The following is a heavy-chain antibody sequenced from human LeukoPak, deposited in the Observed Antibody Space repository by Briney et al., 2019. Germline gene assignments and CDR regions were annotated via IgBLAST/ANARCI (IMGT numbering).Heavy chain of an antibody. CDR2: IKQDGSEK. J-gene: IGHJ4*02. D-gene: IGHD3-3*01. V-gene: IGHV3-7*05. Sequence: GGSLRLSCAASGFSFSSHGMFWVRQAPGRGLEWVANIKQDGSEKYYVDSVKGRFTISRDNAKNSLYLQMNSLRAEDTAIYYCARYYDFWSSIDYWGQGTLVTVSS. CDR1: GFSFSSHG. CDR3: ARYYDFWSSIDY.